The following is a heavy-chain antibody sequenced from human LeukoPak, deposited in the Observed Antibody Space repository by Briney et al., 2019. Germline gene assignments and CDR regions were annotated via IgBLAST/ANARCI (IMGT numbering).Heavy chain of an antibody. CDR3: AREGGNYYGSGSYGGYYYYLDV. Sequence: PSETLSLTCTVSGGSMNPYYWTWIRQSPGKGLEWIGYIYFTGITTYNPSLKSRVTFSVDRSTNQFSLKLTSVTAADTAVYYCAREGGNYYGSGSYGGYYYYLDVWGKGTTVTVSS. V-gene: IGHV4-59*01. J-gene: IGHJ6*03. CDR1: GGSMNPYY. D-gene: IGHD3-10*01. CDR2: IYFTGIT.